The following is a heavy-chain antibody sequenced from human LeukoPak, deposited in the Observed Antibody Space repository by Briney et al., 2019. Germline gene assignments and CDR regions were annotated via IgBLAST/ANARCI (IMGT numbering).Heavy chain of an antibody. CDR3: ARDARGYSYGALDAFDI. D-gene: IGHD5-18*01. CDR1: GFTFPNYV. Sequence: GGSLRLSCAASGFTFPNYVMSWVRQAPGKGLEWVSGISGSGGNTYYADSVKGRFTISRDNAKNSLYLQMNSLRAEDTAVYYCARDARGYSYGALDAFDIWGQGTMVTVSS. V-gene: IGHV3-23*01. CDR2: ISGSGGNT. J-gene: IGHJ3*02.